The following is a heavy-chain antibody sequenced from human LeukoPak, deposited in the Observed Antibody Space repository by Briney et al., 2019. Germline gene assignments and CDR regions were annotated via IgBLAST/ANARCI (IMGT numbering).Heavy chain of an antibody. CDR2: IKKDGSEK. Sequence: PGGSLRLSCAASGFTFSSYWMSWVRQAPGKGLEWVANIKKDGSEKYYVDSVKGRFTISRDNAQTSLYLQMNSLRVEDTAVYYCARDGYCSGGSCFEWFDPWGQGTLVTVSS. V-gene: IGHV3-7*01. D-gene: IGHD2-15*01. CDR3: ARDGYCSGGSCFEWFDP. CDR1: GFTFSSYW. J-gene: IGHJ5*02.